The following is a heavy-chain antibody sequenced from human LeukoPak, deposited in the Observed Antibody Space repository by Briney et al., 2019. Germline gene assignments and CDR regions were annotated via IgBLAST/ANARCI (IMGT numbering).Heavy chain of an antibody. CDR2: MYNSANT. Sequence: PSETLSLTCTVSGDSISSSSYCWDWIRQPPGKGLEWIGTMYNSANTHYNPSLKTRITMSVDTSKNQFSLKLNSVTAADTGIYYCARHSRSAYTGYDNAFDIWGQGTMVTVSS. V-gene: IGHV4-39*01. D-gene: IGHD5-12*01. J-gene: IGHJ3*02. CDR3: ARHSRSAYTGYDNAFDI. CDR1: GDSISSSSYC.